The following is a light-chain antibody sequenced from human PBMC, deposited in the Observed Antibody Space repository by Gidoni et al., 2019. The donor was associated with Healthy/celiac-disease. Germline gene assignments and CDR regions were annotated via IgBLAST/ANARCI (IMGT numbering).Light chain of an antibody. V-gene: IGKV1-39*01. CDR1: QSISSY. CDR3: QQSYSTPGT. CDR2: AAS. Sequence: DIQMTQSPSSLSASVGDRVTITCRASQSISSYLNWYQQKPGKAPKLLIYAASSLQSGVPSRFSGSGSGTDFTLTIISLQPEDFATYYCQQSYSTPGTFXPXTKVDIK. J-gene: IGKJ3*01.